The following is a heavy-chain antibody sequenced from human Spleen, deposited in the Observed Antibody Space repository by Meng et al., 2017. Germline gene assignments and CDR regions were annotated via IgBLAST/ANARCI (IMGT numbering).Heavy chain of an antibody. CDR1: GGSFSGYY. J-gene: IGHJ4*02. V-gene: IGHV4-34*01. Sequence: VQLQQGGAGLLRPSETLSLTCAVYGGSFSGYYWSWIRQPPGKGLEWIGEINHSGNTDYNPSLKSRVTISGDTSKNQFSLKLSSVTAADTAVYYCARALEYTGSYFYWGQGTLVTVSS. CDR2: INHSGNT. CDR3: ARALEYTGSYFY. D-gene: IGHD3-10*01.